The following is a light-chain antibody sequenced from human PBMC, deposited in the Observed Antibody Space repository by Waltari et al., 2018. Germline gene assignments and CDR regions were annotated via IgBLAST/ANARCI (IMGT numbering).Light chain of an antibody. J-gene: IGKJ4*01. Sequence: EIVLTQSPATLSLSPGERATLSCRASQSVSSYLAWYHQKPGQAPRLLIYDASSRATGIPARFSGSGSGTDFTLTISSLEPEDFAVYYCQQRSNWPLTFGGGTKVGIK. V-gene: IGKV3-11*01. CDR2: DAS. CDR1: QSVSSY. CDR3: QQRSNWPLT.